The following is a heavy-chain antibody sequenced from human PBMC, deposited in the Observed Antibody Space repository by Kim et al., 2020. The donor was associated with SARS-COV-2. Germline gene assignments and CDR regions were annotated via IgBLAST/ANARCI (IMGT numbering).Heavy chain of an antibody. CDR2: IYYSGST. J-gene: IGHJ1*01. D-gene: IGHD3-10*01. Sequence: SETLSLTCTVSGGSISSSSYYWGWIRQPPGKGLEWIGSIYYSGSTYYNPSLKSRVTISVDTSKNQFSLKLSSVTAADTAVYYCARQSPTYYYGSGSQYWG. CDR1: GGSISSSSYY. V-gene: IGHV4-39*01. CDR3: ARQSPTYYYGSGSQY.